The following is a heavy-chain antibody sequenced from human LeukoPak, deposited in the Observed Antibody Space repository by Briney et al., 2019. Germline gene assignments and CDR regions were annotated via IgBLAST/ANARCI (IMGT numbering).Heavy chain of an antibody. CDR3: AAGPLYYYYDSSGYLGY. J-gene: IGHJ4*02. V-gene: IGHV1-18*01. CDR1: GYTFTSYG. D-gene: IGHD3-22*01. Sequence: ASVKVSCKASGYTFTSYGISWVRQAPGQGLEWMGWISAYNGNTNYAQKLQGRVTMTTDTSTSTAYMELSSLRSEDTAVYYCAAGPLYYYYDSSGYLGYWGQGTLVTVSS. CDR2: ISAYNGNT.